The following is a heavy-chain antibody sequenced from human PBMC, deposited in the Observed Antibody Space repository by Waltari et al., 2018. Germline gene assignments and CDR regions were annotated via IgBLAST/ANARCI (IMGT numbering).Heavy chain of an antibody. CDR3: AKDSSSGYYYFDY. Sequence: QVQLVESGGGVFHPGRSLRLSWAASGFTFSTYGMHWVRQAPGKGLEWVAVISYGGNNRYYADSVKGRFTISRDNARNTLYLQMNSLRAEDTAVYYCAKDSSSGYYYFDYWGQGILVTVSS. J-gene: IGHJ4*02. V-gene: IGHV3-30*18. D-gene: IGHD6-19*01. CDR1: GFTFSTYG. CDR2: ISYGGNNR.